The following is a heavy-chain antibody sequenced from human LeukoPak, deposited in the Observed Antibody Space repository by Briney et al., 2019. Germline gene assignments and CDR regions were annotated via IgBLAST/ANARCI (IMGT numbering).Heavy chain of an antibody. Sequence: GGSLRLSCAASGFTFSSYAMNWVRHAPGKGVECVSSIRGRCGSTYYVHSVKGRFTISRDHSTNTLYLQMNSLRAEDTAVYYCAKDPLSPEYYYYYYGMDVWGQGTTVTVSS. CDR2: IRGRCGST. V-gene: IGHV3-23*01. CDR3: AKDPLSPEYYYYYYGMDV. CDR1: GFTFSSYA. J-gene: IGHJ6*02. D-gene: IGHD1-14*01.